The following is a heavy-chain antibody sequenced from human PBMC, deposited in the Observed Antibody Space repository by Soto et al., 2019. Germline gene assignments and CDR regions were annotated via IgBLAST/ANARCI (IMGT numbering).Heavy chain of an antibody. CDR1: GFTFSSYG. CDR3: ARRKGYSSSWLKAGGMDV. V-gene: IGHV3-33*01. Sequence: QVQLVESGGGVVQPGRSLRLSCAASGFTFSSYGMHWVRQAPGKGLEWVAVIWYDGSNKYYADSVKGRFTISRDNSKNTLYLRMNSLGAEDTAVYYCARRKGYSSSWLKAGGMDVWGQGTTVTVSS. CDR2: IWYDGSNK. J-gene: IGHJ6*02. D-gene: IGHD6-13*01.